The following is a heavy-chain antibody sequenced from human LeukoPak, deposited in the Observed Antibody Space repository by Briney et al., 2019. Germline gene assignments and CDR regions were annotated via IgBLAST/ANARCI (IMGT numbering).Heavy chain of an antibody. V-gene: IGHV3-74*01. CDR3: ARRSSGPLYYYYYYMDV. J-gene: IGHJ6*03. Sequence: PGGSLRLSCAASGFTFSSYWMHWVRQAPGKGLVWVSRINSDGSSTSYADSVKGRFTISRDNAKNTLYLQMNNLRAEDTAVYYCARRSSGPLYYYYYYMDVWGKGTTVTVSS. CDR1: GFTFSSYW. CDR2: INSDGSST. D-gene: IGHD3-22*01.